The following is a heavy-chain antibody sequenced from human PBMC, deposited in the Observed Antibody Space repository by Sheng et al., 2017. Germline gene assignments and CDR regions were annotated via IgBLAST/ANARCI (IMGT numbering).Heavy chain of an antibody. CDR3: AVGVYYFDY. D-gene: IGHD3-10*01. Sequence: EVQLVESEGGLVQPGGSLRLSCAASGFTFSSYWMSWVRQAPGKGLEWVANIKEDGSEKYYVDSVKGRSTISRDNAKNSLFLQMNSLRVEDTAVYYCAVGVYYFDYWGQGTLVTVSS. CDR2: IKEDGSEK. CDR1: GFTFSSYW. J-gene: IGHJ4*02. V-gene: IGHV3-7*01.